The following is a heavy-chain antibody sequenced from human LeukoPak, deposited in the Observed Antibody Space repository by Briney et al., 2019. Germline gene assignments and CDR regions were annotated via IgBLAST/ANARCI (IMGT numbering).Heavy chain of an antibody. CDR2: ISYDGSNK. D-gene: IGHD1-26*01. V-gene: IGHV3-30*04. CDR3: ATSGSSY. CDR1: GFTFSSYA. J-gene: IGHJ4*02. Sequence: PGGSLRLSCAASGFTFSSYAMHWVRQAPGKGLEWVAVISYDGSNKYYADSVKGRFTISRDNSKNTLYLQMNSLRAEDTAVYYCATSGSSYWGQGTLVTVSS.